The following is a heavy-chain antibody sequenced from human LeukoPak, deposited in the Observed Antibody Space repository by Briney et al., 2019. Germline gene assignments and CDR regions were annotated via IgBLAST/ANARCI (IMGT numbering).Heavy chain of an antibody. CDR2: IYYSGST. V-gene: IGHV4-39*01. CDR1: GGSISSSSYS. J-gene: IGHJ4*02. D-gene: IGHD6-6*01. CDR3: ARIYSSSFPVDY. Sequence: SETLSLTCTVSGGSISSSSYSWGWIRQPPGKGLEWIGSIYYSGSTYYNPSLKSRVTISVDTSKNQFSLKLSSVTAADTAVYYCARIYSSSFPVDYWGQGTLVTVSS.